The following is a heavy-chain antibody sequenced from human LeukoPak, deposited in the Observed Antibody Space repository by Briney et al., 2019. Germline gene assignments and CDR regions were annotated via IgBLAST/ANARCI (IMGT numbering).Heavy chain of an antibody. Sequence: GGFLRLSRAASGFTFDDYAMHWVRQAPGKGLEWVSLISWDGGSTYYADSVKGRFTISRDNSKNSLYLQMNSLRAEDTALYYCAKAGSGYSVYYFDYWGQGTLVTVSS. CDR2: ISWDGGST. V-gene: IGHV3-43D*04. CDR1: GFTFDDYA. J-gene: IGHJ4*02. CDR3: AKAGSGYSVYYFDY. D-gene: IGHD3-22*01.